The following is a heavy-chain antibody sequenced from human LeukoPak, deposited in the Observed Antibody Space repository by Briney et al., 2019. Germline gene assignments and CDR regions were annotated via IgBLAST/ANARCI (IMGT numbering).Heavy chain of an antibody. CDR2: TYYRSKWYN. V-gene: IGHV6-1*01. Sequence: NPSRTLSLTCAISVDSVSSNSAAWNWIRQSPSRGLEWLGKTYYRSKWYNDYAVSVKSRITINPDTSKNQFSLPLNSVTPEDTAVYYCARAGLRGSSGEWSYYCYGMDVWGQGNTVTVSS. J-gene: IGHJ6*02. D-gene: IGHD2-8*01. CDR1: VDSVSSNSAA. CDR3: ARAGLRGSSGEWSYYCYGMDV.